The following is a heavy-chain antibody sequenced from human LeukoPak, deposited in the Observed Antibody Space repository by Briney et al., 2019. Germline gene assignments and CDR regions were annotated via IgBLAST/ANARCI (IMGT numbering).Heavy chain of an antibody. CDR3: AKDGAPDIVVVPAAPYYYYGMDV. CDR2: ISGSGGST. CDR1: GFTFSSYA. D-gene: IGHD2-2*01. Sequence: GGSLRLSCAASGFTFSSYAMSWVRQAPGEGLEWVSAISGSGGSTYYADSVKGRFTISRDNSKNTLYLQMNSLRAEDTAVYYCAKDGAPDIVVVPAAPYYYYGMDVWGQGTTVTVSS. V-gene: IGHV3-23*01. J-gene: IGHJ6*02.